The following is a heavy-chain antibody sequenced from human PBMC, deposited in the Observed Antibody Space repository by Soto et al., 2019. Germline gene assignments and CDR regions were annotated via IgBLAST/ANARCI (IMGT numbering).Heavy chain of an antibody. Sequence: SETLSLTCTVSGDSISTYYWTWVRQPPGKGLEWIGYIYYTGTTNYNPSLQSRVTISIDRSKNQFSLRLTSVTAADTAVYYCALGRVTRFDYWGPGTLVTVSS. J-gene: IGHJ4*02. V-gene: IGHV4-59*01. CDR1: GDSISTYY. CDR2: IYYTGTT. D-gene: IGHD3-16*01. CDR3: ALGRVTRFDY.